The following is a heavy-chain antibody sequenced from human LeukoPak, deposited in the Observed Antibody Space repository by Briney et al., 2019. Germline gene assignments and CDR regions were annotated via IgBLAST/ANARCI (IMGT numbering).Heavy chain of an antibody. CDR3: AKDTQQLVRLRTFDY. J-gene: IGHJ4*02. Sequence: GGSLRLSCAASGFTFSNYAMSWVRQAPGKGLEWVSGISGSGGTAYYADSVKDRFTISRDNSKNTLWLQMNSLRAEDTAIYYCAKDTQQLVRLRTFDYWGQGTLVTVSS. V-gene: IGHV3-23*01. CDR1: GFTFSNYA. D-gene: IGHD6-13*01. CDR2: ISGSGGTA.